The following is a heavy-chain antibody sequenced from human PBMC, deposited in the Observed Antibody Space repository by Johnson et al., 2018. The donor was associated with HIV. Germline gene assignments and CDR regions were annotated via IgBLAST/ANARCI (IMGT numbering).Heavy chain of an antibody. J-gene: IGHJ3*02. CDR3: ARDPTTQYLLLIGDFGSFDI. Sequence: LMESGGGVVQPGRSLRLSCAASGFTFDDYAMHWVRQAPGKGLEWVSGISWDGGSTYYADSVKGRFPIYRDNSKNSLYLQMNSLRAEDTALYYCARDPTTQYLLLIGDFGSFDIWGQGTMVTVSS. D-gene: IGHD2-2*01. CDR1: GFTFDDYA. V-gene: IGHV3-43D*03. CDR2: ISWDGGST.